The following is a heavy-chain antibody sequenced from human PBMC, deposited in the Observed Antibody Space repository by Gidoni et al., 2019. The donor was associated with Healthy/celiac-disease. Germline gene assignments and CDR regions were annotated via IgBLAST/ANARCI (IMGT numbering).Heavy chain of an antibody. CDR1: GFTFGSYG. J-gene: IGHJ4*02. V-gene: IGHV3-30*18. Sequence: QVQLVESGGGVVQPGRSRRLSCAASGFTFGSYGMHWVRQAPGKGLEWVAVISYDGSNKYYADSVKGRFTISRDNSKNTLYLQMNSLRAEDTAVYYCAKDDRIAVAGTFDYWGQRTLVTVSS. D-gene: IGHD6-19*01. CDR3: AKDDRIAVAGTFDY. CDR2: ISYDGSNK.